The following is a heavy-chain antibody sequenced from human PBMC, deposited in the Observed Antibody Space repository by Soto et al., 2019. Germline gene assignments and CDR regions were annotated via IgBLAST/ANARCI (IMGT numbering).Heavy chain of an antibody. V-gene: IGHV1-46*03. Sequence: QVQLVQSGAEVKKPGASVKVSCRASGYTFTSYYMHWVRQAPGQGLEWMGVINPRGGSSNNAQKFQGRVTMPRDTSTSTVYMELSSLRSEDTAMYYCARSYYYGSGSYEFDPWGQGTLVTVSS. CDR2: INPRGGSS. D-gene: IGHD3-10*01. J-gene: IGHJ5*02. CDR1: GYTFTSYY. CDR3: ARSYYYGSGSYEFDP.